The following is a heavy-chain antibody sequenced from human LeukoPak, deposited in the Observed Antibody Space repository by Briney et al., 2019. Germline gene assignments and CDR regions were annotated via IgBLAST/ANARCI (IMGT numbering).Heavy chain of an antibody. CDR3: ARGVTYCSSTSCYTLDY. J-gene: IGHJ4*02. CDR2: MNPNSGNT. D-gene: IGHD2-2*02. V-gene: IGHV1-8*01. CDR1: GYTFSSSD. Sequence: ASVKVSCKASGYTFSSSDINWVRQATGQGLEWMGWMNPNSGNTGYVQKFQGRVTMTRNTSISIAYMELSSLRSEDTAVYYCARGVTYCSSTSCYTLDYWGQGTLVTVSS.